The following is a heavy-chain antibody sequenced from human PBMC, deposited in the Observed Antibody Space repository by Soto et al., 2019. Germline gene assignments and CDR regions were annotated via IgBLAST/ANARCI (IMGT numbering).Heavy chain of an antibody. Sequence: QVQLVQSGAEVKKPGASVKVSCKASGYTFTSYAMHWVRQAPGQRLEWMGWINAGNGNTKYSQKFQGRVTITRDTSASTAYMELSSLRSEDTAVYYCARDSGGVRFGAPPYFDYWGQGTLVTVSS. CDR2: INAGNGNT. J-gene: IGHJ4*02. CDR3: ARDSGGVRFGAPPYFDY. D-gene: IGHD3-10*01. V-gene: IGHV1-3*01. CDR1: GYTFTSYA.